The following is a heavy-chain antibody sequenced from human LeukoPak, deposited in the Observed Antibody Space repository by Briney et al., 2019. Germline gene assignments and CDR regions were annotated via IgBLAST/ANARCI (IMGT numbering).Heavy chain of an antibody. Sequence: PSETLSLTCTVSGGSISSYYWSWIRQPPGKGLEWIGYIYYRGSTNYNPSLKSRVTISVDTSKNQFSLKLSSVTAADTAMYYCARDGITMRILEYWGQGTLVTVSS. J-gene: IGHJ4*02. CDR3: ARDGITMRILEY. CDR1: GGSISSYY. CDR2: IYYRGST. D-gene: IGHD3-10*01. V-gene: IGHV4-59*01.